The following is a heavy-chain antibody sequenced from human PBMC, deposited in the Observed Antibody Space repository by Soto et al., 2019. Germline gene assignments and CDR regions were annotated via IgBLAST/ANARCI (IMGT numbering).Heavy chain of an antibody. CDR3: ARGSGGIVVVVAATASTFNWFDP. Sequence: SETLYLTCAVYGGSFSGYYWSWIRQPPGKGLEWIGEINHSGSTNYNPSLKSRVTISVDTSKNQFSLKLSSVTAADTAVYYCARGSGGIVVVVAATASTFNWFDPWGQGTLVTVSS. J-gene: IGHJ5*02. D-gene: IGHD2-15*01. CDR1: GGSFSGYY. V-gene: IGHV4-34*01. CDR2: INHSGST.